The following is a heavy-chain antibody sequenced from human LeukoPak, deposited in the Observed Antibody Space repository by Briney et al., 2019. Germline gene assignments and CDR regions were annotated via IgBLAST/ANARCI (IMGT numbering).Heavy chain of an antibody. D-gene: IGHD5-18*01. CDR3: TRAGYRIGIPQLDS. J-gene: IGHJ3*01. Sequence: GGSLRLSCTGSGFTFGDYTMSWFRQAPGKGLEWVGFIRSKAYGGTTEFAASVKGRFTISRDDSKSIAYLQMNSLKTEDTAVYYCTRAGYRIGIPQLDSWSQGTMVTVSS. V-gene: IGHV3-49*03. CDR1: GFTFGDYT. CDR2: IRSKAYGGTT.